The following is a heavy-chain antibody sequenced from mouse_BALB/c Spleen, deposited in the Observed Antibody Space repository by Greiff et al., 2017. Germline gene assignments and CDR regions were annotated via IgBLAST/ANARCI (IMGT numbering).Heavy chain of an antibody. D-gene: IGHD2-2*01. CDR3: ARGLGYWFAY. J-gene: IGHJ3*01. CDR1: GFNIKDYY. CDR2: IDPENGNT. Sequence: EVQLQQSGAELVRPGALVKLSCKASGFNIKDYYMHWVKQRPEQGLEWIGWIDPENGNTIYDPKFQGKASITADTSSNTAYLQLSSLTSEDTAVYYCARGLGYWFAYWGQGTLVTVSA. V-gene: IGHV14-1*02.